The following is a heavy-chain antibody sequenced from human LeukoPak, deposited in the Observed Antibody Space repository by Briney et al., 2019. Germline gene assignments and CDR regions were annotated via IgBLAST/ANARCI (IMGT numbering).Heavy chain of an antibody. Sequence: SETLSLTCTVSGGSISSSSYYWGWIRQPPGKGLEWIGSIYYSGSTYYNPSLKSRVTISVDTSKNQFSLKLSSVTAADTAVYYCARGQRYDYVWGSYRTYYFDYWGQGTLVTVSS. D-gene: IGHD3-16*02. V-gene: IGHV4-39*01. CDR1: GGSISSSSYY. J-gene: IGHJ4*02. CDR3: ARGQRYDYVWGSYRTYYFDY. CDR2: IYYSGST.